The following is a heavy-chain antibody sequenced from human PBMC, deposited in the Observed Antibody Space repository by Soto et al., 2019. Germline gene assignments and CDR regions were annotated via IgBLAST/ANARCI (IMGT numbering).Heavy chain of an antibody. CDR1: GDSVSSNSAA. CDR3: ARGEQYSGRIFDY. J-gene: IGHJ4*02. V-gene: IGHV6-1*01. D-gene: IGHD1-26*01. Sequence: LSLTCGISGDSVSSNSAAWNWLRQSPSRGLEWLGRTYYRSKWYNDYAVSVESRITINPDTSKNHFSLQLNFVTPEDTAVYFCARGEQYSGRIFDYWGQGTLVTVSP. CDR2: TYYRSKWYN.